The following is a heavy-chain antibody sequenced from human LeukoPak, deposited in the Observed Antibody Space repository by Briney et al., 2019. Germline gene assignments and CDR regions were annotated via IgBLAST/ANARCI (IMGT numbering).Heavy chain of an antibody. CDR1: GFTFSSYW. V-gene: IGHV3-74*01. J-gene: IGHJ4*02. D-gene: IGHD4-23*01. CDR3: VRGNDYGGPHY. CDR2: IDRDGSRI. Sequence: GGSLRLSCAVSGFTFSSYWMHWVRQAPGKGLVWVSRIDRDGSRINYADSVKGRFTISRDNGKNTLFLQMNGLRAEDAAVYYCVRGNDYGGPHYWGQGTLVTVSS.